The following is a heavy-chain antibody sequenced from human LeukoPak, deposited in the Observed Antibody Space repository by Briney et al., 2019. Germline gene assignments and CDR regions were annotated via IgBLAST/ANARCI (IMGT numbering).Heavy chain of an antibody. CDR1: AFTFSNYG. D-gene: IGHD6-19*01. Sequence: PGGSLRLSCAASAFTFSNYGMHWVRQAPGKGLEWVAFTRYDGSNKDYTDSVKGRFTISRDNSKSTLYLQMDSLRAEDTAVYYCAKDHAEYSGSFYFDSWGQGTLVTVSS. CDR2: TRYDGSNK. V-gene: IGHV3-30*02. J-gene: IGHJ4*02. CDR3: AKDHAEYSGSFYFDS.